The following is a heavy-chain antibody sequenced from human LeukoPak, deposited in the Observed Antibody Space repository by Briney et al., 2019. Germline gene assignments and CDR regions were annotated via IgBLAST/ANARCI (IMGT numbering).Heavy chain of an antibody. CDR3: ARVRRDGYYYIDY. CDR1: GGSISSGGSY. CDR2: IYYSGST. D-gene: IGHD5-24*01. J-gene: IGHJ4*02. Sequence: SETLSLTCTVSGGSISSGGSYWRWIRQHPGKGLEWIGYIYYSGSTYYNPSLKSRVTISVDTSKNQFSLTLSSVTAADTAVYSCARVRRDGYYYIDYWGQGTLVTVSS. V-gene: IGHV4-31*03.